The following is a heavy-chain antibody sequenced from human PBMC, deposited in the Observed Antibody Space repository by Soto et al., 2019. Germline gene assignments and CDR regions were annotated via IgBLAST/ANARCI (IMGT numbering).Heavy chain of an antibody. Sequence: GASVKVSCKASGYTFTSYAMHWVRQAPGQRLEWMGWINAGNGNTKYSQKFQGRVTITRETSGSTAYMELSSLRSEDTAVYYCVAPYKHYSSTSCPHYYYGMDVWGQGTTVTVSS. V-gene: IGHV1-3*01. J-gene: IGHJ6*02. CDR3: VAPYKHYSSTSCPHYYYGMDV. CDR2: INAGNGNT. CDR1: GYTFTSYA. D-gene: IGHD2-2*01.